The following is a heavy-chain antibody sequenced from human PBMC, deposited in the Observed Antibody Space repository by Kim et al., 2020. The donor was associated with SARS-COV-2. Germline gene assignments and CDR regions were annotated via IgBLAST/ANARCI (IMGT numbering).Heavy chain of an antibody. CDR2: IVVGSGNT. Sequence: SVKVSCKASGFTFTSSAVQWVRQARGQRLEWIGWIVVGSGNTNYAQKFQERVTITRDMSTSTAYMELSSLRSEDTAVYYCAEGTTVTTIGWSPTGGMDVWGQETTVTVSS. J-gene: IGHJ6*02. D-gene: IGHD4-4*01. V-gene: IGHV1-58*01. CDR1: GFTFTSSA. CDR3: AEGTTVTTIGWSPTGGMDV.